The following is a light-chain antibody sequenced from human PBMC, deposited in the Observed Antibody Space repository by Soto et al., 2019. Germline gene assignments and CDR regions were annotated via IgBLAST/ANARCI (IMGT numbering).Light chain of an antibody. Sequence: VLTRSPSTLLLAAGCGADISCXASQSVSSSSLAWYQQKPGHAPRLLIHDASTRATRIPDRFSASGSGTDFTLTISRLEPEDFAVYYCQQYAVWPRTFGQGTKVDIK. V-gene: IGKV3-20*01. J-gene: IGKJ1*01. CDR3: QQYAVWPRT. CDR1: QSVSSSS. CDR2: DAS.